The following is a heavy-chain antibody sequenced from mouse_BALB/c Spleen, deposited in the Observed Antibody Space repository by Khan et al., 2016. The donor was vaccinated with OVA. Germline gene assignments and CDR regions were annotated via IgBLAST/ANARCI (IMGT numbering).Heavy chain of an antibody. J-gene: IGHJ3*01. V-gene: IGHV5-6*01. D-gene: IGHD4-1*01. Sequence: EVELVESGGDLVKPGGSLKLSCAASGFTFSSYSMSWVRQTPDQRLEWVASISSGGDYTYYPDSVKGRFTISRDNAKNTLYLQMSDLKSEDTAMYYCADRLTGSFAYWGQGTLVTVSA. CDR1: GFTFSSYS. CDR2: ISSGGDYT. CDR3: ADRLTGSFAY.